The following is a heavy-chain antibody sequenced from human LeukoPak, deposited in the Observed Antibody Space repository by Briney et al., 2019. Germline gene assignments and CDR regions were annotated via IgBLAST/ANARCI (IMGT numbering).Heavy chain of an antibody. CDR2: IIPIFGTA. V-gene: IGHV1-69*01. D-gene: IGHD6-19*01. Sequence: SVKVSFKASGGTCSSYAISWVRHAPGQGLEWMGGIIPIFGTANYAQKFQGRVTITADESTSTAYMELSSLRAEDTDVYYCAKDAGPYSSGWYYYWGQGTLVTVSS. CDR1: GGTCSSYA. CDR3: AKDAGPYSSGWYYY. J-gene: IGHJ4*02.